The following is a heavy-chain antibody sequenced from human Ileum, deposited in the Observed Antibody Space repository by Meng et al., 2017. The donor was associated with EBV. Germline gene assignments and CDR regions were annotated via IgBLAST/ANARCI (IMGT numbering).Heavy chain of an antibody. CDR3: ARGSGAGGRDWFDP. Sequence: QVQLVQSGGEVKKPGASVKVSCKASGYTFINHDSNWVRQAAGQGLESIGWMNSYTGNAGYAQKFRGRVTMTRDTSINTAYLEVISLTSEDTAVYYCARGSGAGGRDWFDPWGQGTLVTVSS. D-gene: IGHD3-16*01. CDR2: MNSYTGNA. J-gene: IGHJ5*02. CDR1: GYTFINHD. V-gene: IGHV1-8*01.